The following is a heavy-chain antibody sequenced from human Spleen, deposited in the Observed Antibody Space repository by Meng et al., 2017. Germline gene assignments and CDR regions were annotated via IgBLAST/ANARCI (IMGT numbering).Heavy chain of an antibody. J-gene: IGHJ4*02. D-gene: IGHD4-11*01. CDR3: ARGPTTMAHDFDY. V-gene: IGHV4-34*09. CDR1: GGSFSDYY. CDR2: INHSGST. Sequence: QVQLQESGPGLVKPSHTRSLPCTVSGGSFSDYYWSWIRQPPGKGLEWIGEINHSGSTNYNPSLESRATISVDTSQNNLSLKLSSVTAADSAVYYCARGPTTMAHDFDYWGQGTLVTVAS.